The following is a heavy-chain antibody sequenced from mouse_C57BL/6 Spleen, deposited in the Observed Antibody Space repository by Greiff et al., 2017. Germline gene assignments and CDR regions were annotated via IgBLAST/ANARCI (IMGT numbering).Heavy chain of an antibody. CDR1: GYTFTDYY. CDR3: ARRNFLYAMDY. J-gene: IGHJ4*01. V-gene: IGHV1-19*01. CDR2: INPYNGGT. Sequence: EVKLMESGPVLVKPGASVKMSCKASGYTFTDYYMNWVKQSHGKSLEWIGVINPYNGGTSYNQKFKGKATLTVDKSSSTAYMELNSLTSEDSAVYYCARRNFLYAMDYWGQGTSVTVSS.